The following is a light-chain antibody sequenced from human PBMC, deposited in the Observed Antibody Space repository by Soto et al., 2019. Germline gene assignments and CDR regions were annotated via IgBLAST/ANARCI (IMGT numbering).Light chain of an antibody. J-gene: IGKJ5*01. CDR1: QYVASTY. V-gene: IGKV3D-15*01. Sequence: EIVLTQSPGTLSLSPGERATLSCRAIQYVASTYLAWYQHKPGQPPRLLIYGASIRATGIPARFSGWGSGTEFTLTISSLQSEDFAVYYCQQYHNWPPITFGQGTRLEIK. CDR2: GAS. CDR3: QQYHNWPPIT.